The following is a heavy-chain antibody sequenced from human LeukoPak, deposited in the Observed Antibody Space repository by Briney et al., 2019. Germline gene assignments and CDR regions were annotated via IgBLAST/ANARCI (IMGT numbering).Heavy chain of an antibody. V-gene: IGHV4-34*01. D-gene: IGHD6-19*01. J-gene: IGHJ6*03. CDR3: ARCEVRSQWRGRNYYYMDV. CDR2: INHSGST. Sequence: PSETLSLTCAVYGGSFSGYYWSWIRQPPGKGLEWIGEINHSGSTNYNPSLKSRVTISVDTSKNQFSLKLSSVTAADTAVYYCARCEVRSQWRGRNYYYMDVWGKGTTVTISS. CDR1: GGSFSGYY.